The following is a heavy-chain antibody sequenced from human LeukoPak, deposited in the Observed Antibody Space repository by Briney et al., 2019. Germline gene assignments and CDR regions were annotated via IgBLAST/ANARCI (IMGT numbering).Heavy chain of an antibody. CDR1: GFTFSSYW. V-gene: IGHV3-7*01. J-gene: IGHJ4*02. CDR2: IKQDGSEK. D-gene: IGHD1-26*01. CDR3: ARARSGSYFDY. Sequence: GGSLRLSCAASGFTFSSYWMSWVRQAPGKGLEWVANIKQDGSEKYYVDSVKGRFTISRDNAKNSLYLQMNSLRAEDTAVYCCARARSGSYFDYWGQGTLVTVSS.